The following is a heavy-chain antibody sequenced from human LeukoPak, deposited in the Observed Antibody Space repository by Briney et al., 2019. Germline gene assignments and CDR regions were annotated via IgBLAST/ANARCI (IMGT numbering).Heavy chain of an antibody. V-gene: IGHV3-30*04. CDR3: ARGSQRYYYYMDV. Sequence: GGSLRLSCAASGFTFSSYAMHWVRQAPGKGLEWVALISYDGSNKYYVDSVKGRFTISRDNSKNTLYLQMNSLRAEDTAVYYCARGSQRYYYYMDVWGKGTTVTVCS. CDR1: GFTFSSYA. J-gene: IGHJ6*03. CDR2: ISYDGSNK. D-gene: IGHD5-18*01.